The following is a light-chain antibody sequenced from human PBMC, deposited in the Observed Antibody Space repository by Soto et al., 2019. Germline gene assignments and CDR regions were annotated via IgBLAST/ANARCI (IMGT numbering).Light chain of an antibody. J-gene: IGKJ4*01. CDR3: QQSYTNPLT. CDR1: QSISIY. Sequence: DIQMTQSPSSLSASIGDRDIITCRASQSISIYLNWYYQRAGKAPKLLIYGAFNLQSGVPSRFSGSGSGTGFTLTINSLQPEDFGTYYCQQSYTNPLTFGGGTKVEIK. CDR2: GAF. V-gene: IGKV1-39*01.